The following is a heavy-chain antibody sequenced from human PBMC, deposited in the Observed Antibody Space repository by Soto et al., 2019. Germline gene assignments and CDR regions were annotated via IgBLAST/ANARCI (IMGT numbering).Heavy chain of an antibody. J-gene: IGHJ4*02. Sequence: QVHLVQSGAEVKKPGASVKVSCKGSGYGFTTYGITWVRQATGQGLEWMAWISAHNGNTNYAQKLQGRVTVTRDTSTSTAYMELTSLRSDDTAVYYCARGRYGDYWGQGALVTVSS. CDR1: GYGFTTYG. CDR2: ISAHNGNT. V-gene: IGHV1-18*01. CDR3: ARGRYGDY. D-gene: IGHD1-1*01.